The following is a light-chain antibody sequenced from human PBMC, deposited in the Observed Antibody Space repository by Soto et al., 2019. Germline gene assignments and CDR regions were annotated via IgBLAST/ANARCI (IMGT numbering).Light chain of an antibody. J-gene: IGLJ2*01. Sequence: QPASVSGSPGQSITISCTGTSSDVGSYNLVSWYQQHPGKAPKLMIYEGSKRPSGVSNRFSGSKSGNTASLTISGLQAEDEADYYCCSYARSTVVFGGGTKLTVL. CDR2: EGS. CDR1: SSDVGSYNL. V-gene: IGLV2-23*01. CDR3: CSYARSTVV.